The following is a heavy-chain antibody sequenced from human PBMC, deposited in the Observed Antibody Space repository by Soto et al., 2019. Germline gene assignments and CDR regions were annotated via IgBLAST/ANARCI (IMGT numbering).Heavy chain of an antibody. CDR1: GFTFSSYS. J-gene: IGHJ3*01. Sequence: EVQLVESGGGLVKPGGSLRLSCAASGFTFSSYSMNWVRQAPGKGLEWVSSISSGSDYIFYAASVKGRFTISRDNAKNSLFLQMNRLTAEDTAVYYCARAPVGDAFNVWGQGTVVTVSS. V-gene: IGHV3-21*01. CDR2: ISSGSDYI. CDR3: ARAPVGDAFNV.